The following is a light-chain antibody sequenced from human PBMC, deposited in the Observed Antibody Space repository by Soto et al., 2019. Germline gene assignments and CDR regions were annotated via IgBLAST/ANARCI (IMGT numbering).Light chain of an antibody. J-gene: IGKJ5*01. Sequence: AIQLTQSPSSLSASVGDRVTISCRASQVVRGALAWYQQKPGTAPKILIYDVSVLESGVTTRFSGSGSGTDFTLTITSLQPVDFATYYCQQFNSYPITFGQGTRLEIK. V-gene: IGKV1-13*02. CDR3: QQFNSYPIT. CDR1: QVVRGA. CDR2: DVS.